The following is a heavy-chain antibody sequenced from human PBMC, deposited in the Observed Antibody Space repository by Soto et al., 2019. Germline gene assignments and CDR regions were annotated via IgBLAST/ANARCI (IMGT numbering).Heavy chain of an antibody. Sequence: ASVKVSCKASGHTFSGYYVHWVRQAPGQGLEWMGWVNPNSGGTHYAQKFQGRVSMTRDTSLSAVYMELRSLRSEDTAVYYCARGKGMEENYYYYGMDVWGQGTMVTVSS. CDR1: GHTFSGYY. CDR3: ARGKGMEENYYYYGMDV. CDR2: VNPNSGGT. D-gene: IGHD1-1*01. V-gene: IGHV1-2*02. J-gene: IGHJ6*02.